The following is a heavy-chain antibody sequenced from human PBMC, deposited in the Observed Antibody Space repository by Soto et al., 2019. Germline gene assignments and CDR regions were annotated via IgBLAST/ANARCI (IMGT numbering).Heavy chain of an antibody. J-gene: IGHJ4*02. CDR2: ISADGGTT. CDR3: ATYCTRVTCPTY. Sequence: EVQLLESGGGLVQPGGSLRLSCAASGFPFTHYDMTCVRQAPGKGLEWVAAISADGGTTYYADSVKGRFTISRDNSKNATFLQVNSLSAEDTAEFDGATYCTRVTCPTYWGKGVLVTVSS. D-gene: IGHD2-8*01. V-gene: IGHV3-23*01. CDR1: GFPFTHYD.